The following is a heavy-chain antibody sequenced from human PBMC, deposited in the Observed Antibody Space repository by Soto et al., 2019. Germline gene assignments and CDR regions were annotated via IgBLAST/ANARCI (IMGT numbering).Heavy chain of an antibody. CDR1: GGTFNRHG. Sequence: SVKVSCKASGGTFNRHGISWVRQAPGQGLEWMGGTIPVFGTPKYAQEFQGRVTVSVDKSTSTAYMELSSLRSEDTAVYYCARNVDTAMGYYYYYGMDVWGQGTTVTVSS. J-gene: IGHJ6*02. D-gene: IGHD5-18*01. CDR3: ARNVDTAMGYYYYYGMDV. V-gene: IGHV1-69*06. CDR2: TIPVFGTP.